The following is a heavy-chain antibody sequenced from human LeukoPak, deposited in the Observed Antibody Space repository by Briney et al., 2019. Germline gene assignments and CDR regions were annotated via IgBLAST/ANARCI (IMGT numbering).Heavy chain of an antibody. V-gene: IGHV3-7*01. CDR2: IKQDGSEK. CDR1: GFTFSSYW. Sequence: PGGSLRLSCAASGFTFSSYWMSWVRQAPGKGLEWVANIKQDGSEKYYVDSVKGRFTISRDNAKNSLYLQMNSLRAEDTAVYYCARDIVVAVAATYYFDYWGQGTLVTVSS. D-gene: IGHD2-15*01. CDR3: ARDIVVAVAATYYFDY. J-gene: IGHJ4*02.